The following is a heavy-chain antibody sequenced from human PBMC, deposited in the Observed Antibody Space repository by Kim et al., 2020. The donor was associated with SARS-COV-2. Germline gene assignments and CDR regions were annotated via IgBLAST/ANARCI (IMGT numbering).Heavy chain of an antibody. V-gene: IGHV3-23*01. CDR3: AKAGFGGVAAATYFEY. CDR2: ISGSGGST. D-gene: IGHD3-10*01. CDR1: GFTFSSYA. Sequence: GGSLRLSCAASGFTFSSYAMSWVRQAPGKGLEWVSAISGSGGSTYYADSVKGRFTISRDNSKNTLYLQMNSLRAEDTAVYYCAKAGFGGVAAATYFEYWGQGTLVTVSS. J-gene: IGHJ4*02.